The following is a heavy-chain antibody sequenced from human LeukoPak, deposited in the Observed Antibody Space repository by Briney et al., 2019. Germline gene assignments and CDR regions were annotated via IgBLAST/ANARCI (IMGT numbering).Heavy chain of an antibody. CDR3: ATPPLYYYDSSGYLFQH. V-gene: IGHV1-69*05. CDR2: IIPIFGTA. D-gene: IGHD3-22*01. CDR1: GGTFSSYA. J-gene: IGHJ1*01. Sequence: ASVKVSCKASGGTFSSYAISWVRQAPGQGLEWMGRIIPIFGTANYAQKFQGRVTITTDESTSTAYMELSSLRSEDTAVYYRATPPLYYYDSSGYLFQHWGQGTLVTVSS.